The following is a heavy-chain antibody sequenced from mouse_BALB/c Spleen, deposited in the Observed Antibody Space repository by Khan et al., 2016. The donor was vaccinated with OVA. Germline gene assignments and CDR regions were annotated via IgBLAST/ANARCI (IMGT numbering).Heavy chain of an antibody. CDR2: INTYTGEP. V-gene: IGHV9-3-1*01. Sequence: LVESGPELKKPGETVKISCKASGYTFTNYGMNWVKQAPGKGLKWMGWINTYTGEPTYADDFKGRFAFSLETSASTAYLQINNLKNEDTATFFCARLRPYFFDYWGQGTTLTVSS. J-gene: IGHJ2*01. D-gene: IGHD1-2*01. CDR3: ARLRPYFFDY. CDR1: GYTFTNYG.